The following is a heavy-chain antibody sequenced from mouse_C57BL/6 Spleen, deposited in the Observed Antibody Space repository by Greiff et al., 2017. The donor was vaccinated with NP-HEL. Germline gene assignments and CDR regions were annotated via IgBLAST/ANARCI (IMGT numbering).Heavy chain of an antibody. CDR1: GYTFTDYN. V-gene: IGHV1-18*01. D-gene: IGHD1-1*01. CDR2: INPNNGGT. J-gene: IGHJ1*03. CDR3: ARRITTVVATRWYFDV. Sequence: VQLQQSGPELVKPGASVKIPCKASGYTFTDYNMDWVKQSHGKSLEWIGDINPNNGGTIYNQTFKGKATLTVDKSSSTAYMELRSLTSEDTAVYYCARRITTVVATRWYFDVWGTGTTVTVSS.